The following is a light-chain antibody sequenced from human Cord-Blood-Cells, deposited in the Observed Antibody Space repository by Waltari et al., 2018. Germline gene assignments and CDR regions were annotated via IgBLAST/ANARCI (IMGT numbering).Light chain of an antibody. CDR2: KAA. V-gene: IGKV1-5*03. Sequence: DFQMTQSPSTLSAHVLSRITIDCRASQSISSWLGWYQQKPGKAPKLLVYKAAIVASGVPTRFSGSGSRTEFTLTIISLQPNDFGTYYCKQYNSYSPYTFGQGTKLEIK. CDR3: KQYNSYSPYT. J-gene: IGKJ2*01. CDR1: QSISSW.